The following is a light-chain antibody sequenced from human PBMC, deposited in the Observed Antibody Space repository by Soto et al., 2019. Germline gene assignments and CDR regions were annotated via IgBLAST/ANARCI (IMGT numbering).Light chain of an antibody. J-gene: IGKJ1*01. CDR3: QHYSRTLPWP. V-gene: IGKV3-20*01. CDR2: GTS. Sequence: EIVLTQSPGTLSLSPGETATLSCRASQTVGTNFLAWYQQKPGQAPRLLMFGTSNRATDIPDRFGVSGSGTDFTLTISRLEPEDVGGYYRQHYSRTLPWPFGQGTKVEIK. CDR1: QTVGTNF.